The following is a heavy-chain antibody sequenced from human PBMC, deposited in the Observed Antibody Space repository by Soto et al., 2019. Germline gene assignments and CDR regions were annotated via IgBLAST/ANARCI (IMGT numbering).Heavy chain of an antibody. CDR3: ARDNYYYDSSSPLRNYYYYGMDV. J-gene: IGHJ6*02. CDR1: GGSISSGGYY. Sequence: SETLSLTCTVSGGSISSGGYYWSWIRQHPGKGLEWIGYIYYSGSTYYNPSLKSRVTISVDTSKNQFSLKMSSVTAADTAVYYCARDNYYYDSSSPLRNYYYYGMDVWGQGTTVTVSS. CDR2: IYYSGST. V-gene: IGHV4-31*03. D-gene: IGHD3-22*01.